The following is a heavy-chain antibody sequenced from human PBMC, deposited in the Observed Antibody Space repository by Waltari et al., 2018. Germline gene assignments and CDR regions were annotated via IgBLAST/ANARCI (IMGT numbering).Heavy chain of an antibody. D-gene: IGHD6-13*01. V-gene: IGHV1-2*02. J-gene: IGHJ6*03. CDR2: INPNSGGT. Sequence: QVQLVQSGAEVKKPGASVTVSCKASGYTFHGYYMHWVRQAPGQGLEWMGWINPNSGGTNYAQKFQGRVTMTRDTSISTAYMELSRLRSDDTAVYYCARAAAGKVYYYYYMDVWGKGTTVTVSS. CDR1: GYTFHGYY. CDR3: ARAAAGKVYYYYYMDV.